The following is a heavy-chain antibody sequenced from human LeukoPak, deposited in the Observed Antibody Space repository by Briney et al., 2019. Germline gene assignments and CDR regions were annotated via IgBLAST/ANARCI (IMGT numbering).Heavy chain of an antibody. CDR1: GFTFSSYG. V-gene: IGHV3-23*01. CDR3: AKDHVNAGRLDY. D-gene: IGHD6-13*01. Sequence: GGSLRLSCAASGFTFSSYGMSWVRQAPGKGLEWVSAISGSGGSTYYADSVKGRFTISRDNSKNTLYLQMNSLRAEDTALYYCAKDHVNAGRLDYWGQGTPVTVSS. CDR2: ISGSGGST. J-gene: IGHJ4*02.